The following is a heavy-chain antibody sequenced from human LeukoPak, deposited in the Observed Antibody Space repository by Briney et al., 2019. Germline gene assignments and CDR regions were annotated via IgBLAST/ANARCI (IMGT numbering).Heavy chain of an antibody. CDR3: AHRLRCGSTSCYRRDYCSGGSCYSYGDAFDI. J-gene: IGHJ3*02. CDR1: GFSLSTSGVG. D-gene: IGHD2-15*01. V-gene: IGHV2-5*02. CDR2: IYWDDDK. Sequence: SGPTLVNPTQTLTLTCTFSGFSLSTSGVGVGWIRQPPGKALEWLALIYWDDDKRYSPSLKSRLTITKDTSKNQVVLTMTNMDPVDTATYYCAHRLRCGSTSCYRRDYCSGGSCYSYGDAFDIWGQGTMVTVSS.